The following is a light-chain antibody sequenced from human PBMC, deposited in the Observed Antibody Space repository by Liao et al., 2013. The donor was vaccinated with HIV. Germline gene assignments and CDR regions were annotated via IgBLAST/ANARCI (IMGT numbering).Light chain of an antibody. J-gene: IGLJ1*01. V-gene: IGLV3-21*01. CDR3: QTWDITAGV. Sequence: SYELTQPPSVSVAPGKTARITCGGNNIGSKNVHWYQQKPGQAPILVIYYDTNRPSGIPERFSGSNSGNTATLTITETQAMDEADYYCQTWDITAGVFGPGTKVSVV. CDR1: NIGSKN. CDR2: YDT.